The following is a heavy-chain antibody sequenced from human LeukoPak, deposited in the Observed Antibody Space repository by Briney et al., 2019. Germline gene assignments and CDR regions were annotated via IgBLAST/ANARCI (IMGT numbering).Heavy chain of an antibody. CDR3: ARTDAGYTSSESAFVI. D-gene: IGHD6-13*01. CDR1: GASISISSYY. J-gene: IGHJ3*02. Sequence: SETLSLTCTVSGASISISSYYWGWIRQPPGKGLEWIGSIYYSGSTYYNPSLKSRVTISVDTSNNQFSLKLSSVTAADTAVYYRARTDAGYTSSESAFVIWGQGTMVTVSS. V-gene: IGHV4-39*07. CDR2: IYYSGST.